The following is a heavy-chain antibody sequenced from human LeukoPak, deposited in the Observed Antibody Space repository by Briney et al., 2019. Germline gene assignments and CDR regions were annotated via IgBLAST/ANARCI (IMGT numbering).Heavy chain of an antibody. D-gene: IGHD3-22*01. CDR3: ARDSAYYYDTSGYAFDS. Sequence: PSETLSLTCTVSGYSISSGYYWGWIRQPPGKGLEWIGSIYHRGSTYYNPSLKSRVTISVDTSKNQFSLKLSSVTAADTAVYYCARDSAYYYDTSGYAFDSWGQGTLVTVSS. J-gene: IGHJ4*02. V-gene: IGHV4-38-2*02. CDR1: GYSISSGYY. CDR2: IYHRGST.